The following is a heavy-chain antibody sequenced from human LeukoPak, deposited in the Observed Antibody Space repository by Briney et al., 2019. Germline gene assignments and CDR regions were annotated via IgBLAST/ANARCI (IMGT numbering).Heavy chain of an antibody. CDR2: INPNSGGT. Sequence: GASVKVSCKASGYTFTGYYMHWVRQAPGQGLEWMGWINPNSGGTNYAEKFQGRVTMTRDTSISTAYMELSRLRSDDTAVYYCARQTYGDYYFYYWGQGTLVTVSS. J-gene: IGHJ4*02. CDR1: GYTFTGYY. CDR3: ARQTYGDYYFYY. V-gene: IGHV1-2*02. D-gene: IGHD4-17*01.